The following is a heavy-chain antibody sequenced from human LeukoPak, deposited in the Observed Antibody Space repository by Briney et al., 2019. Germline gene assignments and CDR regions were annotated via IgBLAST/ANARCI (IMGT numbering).Heavy chain of an antibody. D-gene: IGHD2-2*01. CDR2: RSYDGSNK. Sequence: GGSLRLSCAASGFIFSSYAMHWVRQAPGKGLEWVAVRSYDGSNKYYADSVKGRFTISRDNSKNTLYLQMNSLRPEDTAVYYCARLVCSTIPCYGKFYFDSWGQGTLVPVSS. CDR1: GFIFSSYA. CDR3: ARLVCSTIPCYGKFYFDS. V-gene: IGHV3-30*04. J-gene: IGHJ4*02.